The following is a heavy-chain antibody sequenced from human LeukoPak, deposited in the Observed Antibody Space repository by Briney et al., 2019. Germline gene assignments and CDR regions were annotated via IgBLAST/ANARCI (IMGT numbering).Heavy chain of an antibody. D-gene: IGHD3-22*01. CDR1: GFTFITYW. CDR3: ATYDSSGYYSHYFDY. V-gene: IGHV3-7*03. Sequence: GESLRLSCAASGFTFITYWMSWVRQAPGKGLEWVANIKQDGTEKYYVDSVKGRFTISRDNSKNTLYLQMNSLRAEDTAVYYCATYDSSGYYSHYFDYWGQGTLVTVSS. CDR2: IKQDGTEK. J-gene: IGHJ4*02.